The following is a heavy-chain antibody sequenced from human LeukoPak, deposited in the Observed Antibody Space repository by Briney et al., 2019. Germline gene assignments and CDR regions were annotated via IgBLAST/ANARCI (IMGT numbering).Heavy chain of an antibody. CDR3: ARTPFSSGYRGAFDY. D-gene: IGHD3-22*01. CDR2: IIPIFGTA. CDR1: GGTFSSYA. J-gene: IGHJ4*02. Sequence: ASVKVSCKASGGTFSSYAISWVRQAPGQGLEWMGGIIPIFGTANYAQKFQGRVTITADKSTSTAYMELSSLRSEDTAVYYCARTPFSSGYRGAFDYWGQGTLVTVSS. V-gene: IGHV1-69*06.